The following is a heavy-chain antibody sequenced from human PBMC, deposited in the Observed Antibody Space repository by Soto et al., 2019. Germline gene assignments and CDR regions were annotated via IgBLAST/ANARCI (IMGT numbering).Heavy chain of an antibody. CDR2: ISSSGSTI. V-gene: IGHV3-48*03. D-gene: IGHD6-6*01. Sequence: GGSLRLSCAASGFTFSSYEMNWVRQAPGKGLEWVSYISSSGSTIYYADSVKGRFTISRDNAKNSLYLQMNSLRAEDTAVYYCATGEYSDYYYYGMDVWGQGTTVTVSS. J-gene: IGHJ6*02. CDR3: ATGEYSDYYYYGMDV. CDR1: GFTFSSYE.